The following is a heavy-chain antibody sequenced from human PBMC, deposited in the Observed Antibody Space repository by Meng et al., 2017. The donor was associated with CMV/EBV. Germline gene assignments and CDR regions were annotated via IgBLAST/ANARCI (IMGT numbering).Heavy chain of an antibody. CDR3: TTEWIAAAGTPDY. D-gene: IGHD6-13*01. CDR1: GFTFSNAW. Sequence: GGSLRPSCAASGFTFSNAWMSWVRQAPGKGLEWVGRIKSKTDGGTTDYAAPVKGRFTISRDDSKNTLYLQMNSLKTEDTAVYYCTTEWIAAAGTPDYWGQGTLVTVSS. CDR2: IKSKTDGGTT. J-gene: IGHJ4*02. V-gene: IGHV3-15*01.